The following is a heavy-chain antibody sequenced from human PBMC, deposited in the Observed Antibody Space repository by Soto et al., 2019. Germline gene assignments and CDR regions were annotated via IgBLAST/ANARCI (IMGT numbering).Heavy chain of an antibody. D-gene: IGHD2-21*02. V-gene: IGHV4-59*11. CDR3: ARDGRAYCGGDCYSFDY. Sequence: SETLSLTCTVSGASISGHFWSWIRQPPGKGLEWIAYIYNSGSSYNPSLKSRVTISVDTSKNQFSLKLSSVTAADTAVYYCARDGRAYCGGDCYSFDYWGQGTLVTVSS. CDR1: GASISGHF. CDR2: IYNSGSS. J-gene: IGHJ4*02.